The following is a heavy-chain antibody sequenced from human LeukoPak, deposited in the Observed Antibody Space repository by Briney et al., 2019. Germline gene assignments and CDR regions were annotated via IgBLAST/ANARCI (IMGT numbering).Heavy chain of an antibody. CDR1: GGSISSGGYS. D-gene: IGHD3-10*01. V-gene: IGHV4-30-2*01. CDR2: IYHSGST. J-gene: IGHJ4*02. Sequence: PSETLSPTCAVSGGSISSGGYSWSWVRQPPGKGLEWIGYIYHSGSTYYNPSLKSQVTISVDRSKNQLSLKLSSVTAADTAVYYCASSVHYYGSGSLTYWGQGTLVTVSS. CDR3: ASSVHYYGSGSLTY.